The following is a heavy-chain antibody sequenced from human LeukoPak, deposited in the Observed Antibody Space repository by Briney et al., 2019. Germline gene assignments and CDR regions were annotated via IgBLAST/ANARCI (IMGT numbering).Heavy chain of an antibody. CDR3: ARDGYYDSSGYSNDAFDI. CDR1: GYTFTDYF. D-gene: IGHD3-22*01. V-gene: IGHV1-46*01. CDR2: INPSGGST. J-gene: IGHJ3*02. Sequence: ASVKVSCKASGYTFTDYFIHWVRQAPGQGLEWMGIINPSGGSTSYAQKFQGRATMTRDTSTSTVYMELSSLRSEDTAVYYCARDGYYDSSGYSNDAFDIWGQGTMVTVSS.